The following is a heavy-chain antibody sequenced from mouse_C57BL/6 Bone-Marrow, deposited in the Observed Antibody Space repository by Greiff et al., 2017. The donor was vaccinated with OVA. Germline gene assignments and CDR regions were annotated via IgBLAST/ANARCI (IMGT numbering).Heavy chain of an antibody. CDR2: IYPGNSDT. Sequence: VQLQQSGTVLARPGASVKMSCKTSGYTFTSYWMHWVKQRPGPGLAWIGAIYPGNSDTSYNQKFKGQAKLTAVTSASTAYMELSSLTNEDSAVYYCTRKDYYGPWFAYWGQGTLVTVSA. J-gene: IGHJ3*01. CDR3: TRKDYYGPWFAY. V-gene: IGHV1-5*01. CDR1: GYTFTSYW. D-gene: IGHD1-1*01.